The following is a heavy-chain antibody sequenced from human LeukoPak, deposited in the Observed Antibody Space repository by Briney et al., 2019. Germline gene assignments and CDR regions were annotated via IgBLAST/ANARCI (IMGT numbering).Heavy chain of an antibody. CDR3: TTPSGWTRPSDY. J-gene: IGHJ4*02. D-gene: IGHD6-19*01. V-gene: IGHV3-15*01. CDR2: IKSKTDGGTT. Sequence: GGSLRLSCAASGFSFSNAWMSWVRQAPGKGPEWVGRIKSKTDGGTTDYAAPVKGRFTISRDDSKNTLYLQMNSLKTEDTAVYYCTTPSGWTRPSDYWGQGTLVTVSS. CDR1: GFSFSNAW.